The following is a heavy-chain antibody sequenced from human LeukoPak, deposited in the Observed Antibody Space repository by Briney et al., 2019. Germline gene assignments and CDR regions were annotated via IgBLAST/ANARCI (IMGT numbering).Heavy chain of an antibody. V-gene: IGHV1-69*01. D-gene: IGHD3-3*01. Sequence: SVKVSCKASGGTFSSYAISWVRQAPGQGLEWMGGIIPIFGTANYAQKFQGRVTITADESASTAYMELSSLRSEDTAVYYCARDRNDFWSGYLDYWGQGTLVTVSS. CDR2: IIPIFGTA. CDR1: GGTFSSYA. CDR3: ARDRNDFWSGYLDY. J-gene: IGHJ4*02.